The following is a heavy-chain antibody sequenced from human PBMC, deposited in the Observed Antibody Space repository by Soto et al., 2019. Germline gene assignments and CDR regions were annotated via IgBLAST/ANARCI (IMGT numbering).Heavy chain of an antibody. CDR2: ISGSGGST. D-gene: IGHD6-19*01. V-gene: IGHV3-23*01. Sequence: PGGSLRLSCAASGFTFSSYAMSWVRQAPGKGLEWVSAISGSGGSTYYADSVKGRFTISRDNSKNTLYLQMNSLRAEDTAVYYCAKADSSGWLTTLDYWGQGTLVTVS. J-gene: IGHJ4*02. CDR3: AKADSSGWLTTLDY. CDR1: GFTFSSYA.